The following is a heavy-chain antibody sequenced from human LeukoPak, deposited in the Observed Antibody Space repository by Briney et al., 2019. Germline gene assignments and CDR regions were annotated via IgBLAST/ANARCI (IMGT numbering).Heavy chain of an antibody. J-gene: IGHJ6*02. CDR3: AAGTQWELNYYYYGMDV. D-gene: IGHD1-26*01. V-gene: IGHV1-58*01. CDR2: IVVGSGNT. CDR1: GFTFTSSA. Sequence: ASVKVSCKASGFTFTSSAVQWVRQARGQRLEWIGWIVVGSGNTNYAQKFQERVTITRDMSTSTAYMGLSSLRSEDTAVYYCAAGTQWELNYYYYGMDVWGQGTTVTVSS.